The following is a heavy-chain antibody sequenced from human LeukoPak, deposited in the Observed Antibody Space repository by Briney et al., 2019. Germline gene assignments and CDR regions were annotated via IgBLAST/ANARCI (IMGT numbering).Heavy chain of an antibody. CDR1: GYTFTNYD. CDR3: ARGRGYSGYIVSDY. D-gene: IGHD5-12*01. CDR2: ISAYNGNT. Sequence: ASVKVSCKASGYTFTNYDISWVRQAPGQGLEWMGWISAYNGNTNSAQKLQGRVTMTTDTSTSTAYMDLRSLRSDDTAVYYCARGRGYSGYIVSDYWGQGTLVTVSS. J-gene: IGHJ4*02. V-gene: IGHV1-18*01.